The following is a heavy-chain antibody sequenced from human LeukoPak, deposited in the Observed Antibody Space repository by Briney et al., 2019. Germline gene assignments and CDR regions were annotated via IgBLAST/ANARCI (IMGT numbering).Heavy chain of an antibody. CDR1: GLTFSGYE. CDR3: ARDGPGYSFDY. Sequence: GGSLRLSCAASGLTFSGYEMNWVRQAPGKGLEWVSCISTSGNTIYYADSLKGRFAVSRDNARNSLYLQVNSLRAEDTAVYYCARDGPGYSFDYWGQGTLVTVSS. CDR2: ISTSGNTI. D-gene: IGHD5-18*01. V-gene: IGHV3-48*03. J-gene: IGHJ4*02.